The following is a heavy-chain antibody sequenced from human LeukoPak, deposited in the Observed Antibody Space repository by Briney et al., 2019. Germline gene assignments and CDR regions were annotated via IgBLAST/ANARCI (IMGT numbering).Heavy chain of an antibody. Sequence: PSQTLSLTCTVSGGSMSSGTYYWSWIRQPPGKGLEWIGYIYYSGSTNYNPSLKSRVTISVDTSKNQFSLKLSSVTAADTAVYYCARGVRFLETPTGACEFDYWGQGTLVTVSS. CDR2: IYYSGST. CDR1: GGSMSSGTYY. V-gene: IGHV4-61*01. J-gene: IGHJ4*02. D-gene: IGHD3-3*01. CDR3: ARGVRFLETPTGACEFDY.